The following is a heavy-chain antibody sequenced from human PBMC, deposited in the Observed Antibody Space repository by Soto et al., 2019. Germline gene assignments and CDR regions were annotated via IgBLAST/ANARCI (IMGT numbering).Heavy chain of an antibody. D-gene: IGHD6-19*01. CDR2: ISWNSGSM. Sequence: VQLVESRGGLVQPGRSLRLSCAASGFTFDDYAMHWVRQAPGKGLEWVSGISWNSGSMAYADSMKGRFTISRDNAKNSLYLQINSLRAEDTAFYYCAKDRGVAVAGHFDHWGQGTLVTVSS. CDR3: AKDRGVAVAGHFDH. V-gene: IGHV3-9*01. J-gene: IGHJ4*02. CDR1: GFTFDDYA.